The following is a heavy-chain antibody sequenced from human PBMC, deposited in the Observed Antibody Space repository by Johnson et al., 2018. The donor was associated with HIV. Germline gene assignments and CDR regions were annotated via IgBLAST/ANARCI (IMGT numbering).Heavy chain of an antibody. CDR3: ARRAHDAFDI. J-gene: IGHJ3*02. Sequence: VQLVESGGGLVKPGGSLRLSCAASGFTVSSNYMSWVRQAPGKGLEWVSVFYSGGFTSYEDSLKGRLTISRDNSKNTLFLQMGSLRAEYMAVYYCARRAHDAFDIWGQGTMVTVSS. CDR2: FYSGGFT. CDR1: GFTVSSNY. V-gene: IGHV3-66*01.